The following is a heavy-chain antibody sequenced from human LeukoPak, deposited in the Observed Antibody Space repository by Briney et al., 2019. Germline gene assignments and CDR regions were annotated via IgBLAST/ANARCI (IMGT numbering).Heavy chain of an antibody. V-gene: IGHV3-30*18. J-gene: IGHJ4*02. CDR2: IPYDGSNK. CDR1: GFTFSSYG. Sequence: GGSLRLSCAASGFTFSSYGMHWVRQAPGKGLEWVAVIPYDGSNKYYADSVKGRFTISRDNSKNTLYLQMNSLRAEDTAVYYCAKDLYDSSGYAMDYWGQGTLVTVSS. CDR3: AKDLYDSSGYAMDY. D-gene: IGHD3-22*01.